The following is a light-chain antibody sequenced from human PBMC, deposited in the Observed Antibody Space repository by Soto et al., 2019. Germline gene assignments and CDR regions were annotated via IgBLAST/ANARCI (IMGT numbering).Light chain of an antibody. CDR3: QQYNLWPPACT. V-gene: IGKV3-15*01. Sequence: EIVMTQSPATLSVSPGERATLSCRASQSVRSNLGWYQQKPGQAPRLLIYGASTRATGVPARFSGSGSGTEFTLTISSLQSEDFAVYYCQQYNLWPPACTFGQGTRLEIK. CDR2: GAS. CDR1: QSVRSN. J-gene: IGKJ2*02.